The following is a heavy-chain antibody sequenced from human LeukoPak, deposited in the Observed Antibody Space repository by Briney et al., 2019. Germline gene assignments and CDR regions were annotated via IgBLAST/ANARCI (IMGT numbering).Heavy chain of an antibody. V-gene: IGHV3-30*18. D-gene: IGHD3-10*01. CDR3: AKDATLFGDQYFDY. J-gene: IGHJ4*02. Sequence: GGSLRLSCAASGFTFSSHGMHWVRQAPGKGLEWGAVTSYDGSTKYYADSAKGRFNISRDNSKNTLYLQMNSLRVDDTAVYYCAKDATLFGDQYFDYWGQGTLVIVSS. CDR1: GFTFSSHG. CDR2: TSYDGSTK.